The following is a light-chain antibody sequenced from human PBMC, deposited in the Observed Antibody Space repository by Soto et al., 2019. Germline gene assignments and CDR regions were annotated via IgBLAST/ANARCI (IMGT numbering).Light chain of an antibody. J-gene: IGKJ2*01. CDR1: QSISRW. Sequence: DIQMTQSPSTLSASVGDRVTITCRASQSISRWVAWYQQKPGKAPKLLIYDASSLESGVPSRFSGSGSGTEFTLTISSLQPDDFATYCQPYNHYSTFGQGTKLEIK. CDR3: QPYNHYST. CDR2: DAS. V-gene: IGKV1-5*01.